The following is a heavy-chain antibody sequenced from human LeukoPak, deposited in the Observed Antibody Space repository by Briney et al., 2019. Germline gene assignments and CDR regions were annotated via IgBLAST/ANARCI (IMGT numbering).Heavy chain of an antibody. Sequence: GGSLRLSCAASGFTFSSYEMNWVRQAPGKGLEWVSSISTSSSYINYADSVKGRFTISRDNAKKSLYLQMNSLRAEDTAVYYCARVYQGVSLFDGIDYWGQGTLVTVSS. J-gene: IGHJ4*02. D-gene: IGHD3-10*01. CDR1: GFTFSSYE. CDR3: ARVYQGVSLFDGIDY. V-gene: IGHV3-21*01. CDR2: ISTSSSYI.